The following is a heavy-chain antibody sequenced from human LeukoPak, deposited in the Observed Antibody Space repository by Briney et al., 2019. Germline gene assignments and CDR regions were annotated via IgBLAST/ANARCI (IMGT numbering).Heavy chain of an antibody. D-gene: IGHD3-22*01. CDR3: ARGYYYDSSGYFGIFDY. CDR1: GYTFTSYS. Sequence: ASVKVSCKASGYTFTSYSISWGREPPGQGLEWMGRINPNSGGTNYAQKFQGRVTMTRDKSISTAYMELSRLRSDDPAVSYCARGYYYDSSGYFGIFDYWGQGTLVTVSS. J-gene: IGHJ4*02. V-gene: IGHV1-2*06. CDR2: INPNSGGT.